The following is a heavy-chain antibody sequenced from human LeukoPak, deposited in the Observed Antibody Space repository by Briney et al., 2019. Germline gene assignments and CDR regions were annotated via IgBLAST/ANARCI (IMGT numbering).Heavy chain of an antibody. D-gene: IGHD5-18*01. J-gene: IGHJ4*02. CDR2: IYYSGST. CDR1: GGSVITTNYY. CDR3: ARARGYSYAFDC. Sequence: SETLSLTCTVSGGSVITTNYYGGWIRQPPGKGLEWIGSIYYSGSTYYNPSLKSRVAISVDTSKNQFSLNLSSVTAADTAVYFCARARGYSYAFDCWGQGTLVTVSS. V-gene: IGHV4-39*07.